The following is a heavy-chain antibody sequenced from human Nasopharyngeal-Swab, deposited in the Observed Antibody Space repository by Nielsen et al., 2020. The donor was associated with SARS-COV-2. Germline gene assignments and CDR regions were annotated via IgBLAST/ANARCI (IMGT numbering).Heavy chain of an antibody. V-gene: IGHV3-9*01. CDR1: GFTFEDYA. Sequence: GGSLRLSSAASGFTFEDYAMHGARQAPGKGLEWVPGISWNSGSIGYADSVKGRFTISRDNAKNSLYLQMNSLRAEDTALYYCAKDPSSSSSGNFDYWGQGTLVTVSS. J-gene: IGHJ4*02. CDR3: AKDPSSSSSGNFDY. D-gene: IGHD6-6*01. CDR2: ISWNSGSI.